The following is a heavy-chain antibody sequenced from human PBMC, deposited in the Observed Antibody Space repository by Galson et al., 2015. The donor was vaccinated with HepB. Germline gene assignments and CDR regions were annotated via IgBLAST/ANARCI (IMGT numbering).Heavy chain of an antibody. J-gene: IGHJ6*03. CDR1: AFTFGSYW. CDR2: INSDGSSI. CDR3: ARGDYDYWRGFYTGEGDYMDV. D-gene: IGHD3-3*01. Sequence: SLRLSCAASAFTFGSYWMHWVRQVPGKGLVWVSRINSDGSSITYADSVKGRFTISSDDAKNTLYLQMNSLRAEDTAVYYCARGDYDYWRGFYTGEGDYMDVWGKGTTVTVSS. V-gene: IGHV3-74*01.